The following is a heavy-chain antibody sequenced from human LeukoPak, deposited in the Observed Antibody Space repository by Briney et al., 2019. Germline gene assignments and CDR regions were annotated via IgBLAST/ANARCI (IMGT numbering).Heavy chain of an antibody. J-gene: IGHJ4*02. CDR1: GGTFSSYA. CDR2: IIPIFGTA. Sequence: SVEVSCKASGGTFSSYAISWVRQAPGQGLEWMGGIIPIFGTANYAQKFQGRVTITADESTSTAYMELSSLRSEDTAVYYCARDRRPGIAAAGTPFDYWGQGTLVTVSS. CDR3: ARDRRPGIAAAGTPFDY. D-gene: IGHD6-13*01. V-gene: IGHV1-69*01.